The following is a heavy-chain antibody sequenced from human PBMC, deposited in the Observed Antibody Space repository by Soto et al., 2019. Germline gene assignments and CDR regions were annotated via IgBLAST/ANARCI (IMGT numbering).Heavy chain of an antibody. J-gene: IGHJ4*02. Sequence: PSETLSLTCTVSGGSISSYYWSWIRQPPGKGLEWIGYIYYSGSTNYNPSLKSRVTISVDTSKNQFSLKLSSVTAADTAVYYCARRIMETTYFDYWGQGTLVTVSS. V-gene: IGHV4-59*01. CDR1: GGSISSYY. CDR2: IYYSGST. D-gene: IGHD1-1*01. CDR3: ARRIMETTYFDY.